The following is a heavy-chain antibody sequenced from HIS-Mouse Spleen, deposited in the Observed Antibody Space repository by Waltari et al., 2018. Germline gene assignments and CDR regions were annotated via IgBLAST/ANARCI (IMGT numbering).Heavy chain of an antibody. CDR1: GFTLSSYV. V-gene: IGHV3-30-3*01. D-gene: IGHD6-13*01. CDR3: ARDAPSSWYYYYYGMDV. J-gene: IGHJ6*02. Sequence: QVQLVGSGGGVVQPGRSLRLSCAATGFTLSSYVMNWVRQAPGKGLEWVAVISYDGSNKYYADSVKGRFTISRDNSKNTLYLQMNSLRAEDTAVYYWARDAPSSWYYYYYGMDVWGQGTTVTVSS. CDR2: ISYDGSNK.